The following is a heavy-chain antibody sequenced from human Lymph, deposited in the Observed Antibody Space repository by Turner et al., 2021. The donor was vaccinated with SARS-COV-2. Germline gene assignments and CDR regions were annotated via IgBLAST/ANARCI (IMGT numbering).Heavy chain of an antibody. J-gene: IGHJ6*02. V-gene: IGHV1-2*02. CDR1: GYTFTGAY. Sequence: QVQLVQSGAEVKKPGASVTVSCKAYGYTFTGAYMHWVRQAPGQGLEWMGWINPNSGGTNYAQKFQGRVTMTRDTSISAAYMELSRLRSDDTAVYYCARDVERYNDFWSGYSGGYGMDVWGQGTTVTVSS. CDR3: ARDVERYNDFWSGYSGGYGMDV. CDR2: INPNSGGT. D-gene: IGHD3-3*01.